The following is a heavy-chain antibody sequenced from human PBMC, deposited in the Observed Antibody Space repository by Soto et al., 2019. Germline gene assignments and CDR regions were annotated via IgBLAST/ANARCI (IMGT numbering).Heavy chain of an antibody. Sequence: PGGSLRLSCAASGFTFSSYGMHWVRQAPGKGLEWVAVISYDGSNKYYADSVKGRFTISRDNSKNTLYLQMNSLRAEDTAVYYCAKDLYTMVRGVPIGYYYYGMDVWGQGTTVTVSS. J-gene: IGHJ6*02. D-gene: IGHD3-10*01. CDR1: GFTFSSYG. CDR2: ISYDGSNK. V-gene: IGHV3-30*18. CDR3: AKDLYTMVRGVPIGYYYYGMDV.